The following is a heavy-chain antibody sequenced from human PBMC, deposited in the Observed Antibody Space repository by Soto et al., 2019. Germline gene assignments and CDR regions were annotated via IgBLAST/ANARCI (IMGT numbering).Heavy chain of an antibody. J-gene: IGHJ6*02. Sequence: PGGSLRLSCAASGFTFSSYGMHWVRQAPGKGLEWVAVISYDGSNKYYADSVKGRFTISRDNSKNTLYLQMNSLRAEETAVYYCAKSDDSSGYYYPGGMDVWGQGTTVTVSS. D-gene: IGHD3-22*01. CDR3: AKSDDSSGYYYPGGMDV. CDR2: ISYDGSNK. CDR1: GFTFSSYG. V-gene: IGHV3-30*18.